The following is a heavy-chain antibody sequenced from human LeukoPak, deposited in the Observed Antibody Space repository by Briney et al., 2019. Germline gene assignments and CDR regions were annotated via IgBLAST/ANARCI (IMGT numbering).Heavy chain of an antibody. D-gene: IGHD3-10*01. Sequence: GGSLRLSCAASGFTFSSYSMNWVRQAPGKGLEWVSYITSRSNTIDYADSVKGRFTISRDNAKNSLYLQMNSLRAEDTAVYYCARDRYYYGSGSYYNPRHFDYWGQGTLVTVSS. V-gene: IGHV3-48*04. CDR2: ITSRSNTI. CDR3: ARDRYYYGSGSYYNPRHFDY. J-gene: IGHJ4*02. CDR1: GFTFSSYS.